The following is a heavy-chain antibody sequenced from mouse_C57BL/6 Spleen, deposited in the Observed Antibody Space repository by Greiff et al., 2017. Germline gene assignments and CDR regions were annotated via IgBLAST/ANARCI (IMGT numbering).Heavy chain of an antibody. J-gene: IGHJ1*03. Sequence: VQLQQSGAELARPGASVKMSCKASGYTFTSYTMHWVKQRPGQGLEWIGYINPSSGYTKYNQKFKDKATLTADKSSSTAYMQLSSLTSEDSAVXYCARWLLRYFDVWGTGTTVTVSS. CDR3: ARWLLRYFDV. CDR1: GYTFTSYT. CDR2: INPSSGYT. D-gene: IGHD2-3*01. V-gene: IGHV1-4*01.